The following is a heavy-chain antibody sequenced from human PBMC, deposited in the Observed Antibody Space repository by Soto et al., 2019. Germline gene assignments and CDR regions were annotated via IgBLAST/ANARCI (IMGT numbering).Heavy chain of an antibody. CDR2: ISGSGGST. CDR1: GFTFSSYA. V-gene: IGHV3-23*01. J-gene: IGHJ6*02. D-gene: IGHD3-10*01. Sequence: VGSLRLSCAASGFTFSSYAMSWVRQAPGKGLEWVSAISGSGGSTYYADSVKGRFTISRDNSKNTLYLQMNSLRAEDTAVYYCAKGDGSGSYYPQSNYYGMDVWGQGTTVTVS. CDR3: AKGDGSGSYYPQSNYYGMDV.